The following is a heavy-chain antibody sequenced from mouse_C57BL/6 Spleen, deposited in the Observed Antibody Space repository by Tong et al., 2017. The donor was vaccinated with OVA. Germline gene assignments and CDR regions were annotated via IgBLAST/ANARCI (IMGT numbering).Heavy chain of an antibody. D-gene: IGHD2-3*01. CDR1: GFTFSSYA. J-gene: IGHJ4*01. Sequence: EVQLQESGGGLVKPGGSLKLSCAASGFTFSSYAMSWVRQTPEKRLEWVATISDGGSYTYYPDNVKGRFTISRDNAKNNLYLQMSHLKSEDTAMYYCARVYDGWPSYYYAMDYWGQGTSVTVSS. V-gene: IGHV5-4*01. CDR3: ARVYDGWPSYYYAMDY. CDR2: ISDGGSYT.